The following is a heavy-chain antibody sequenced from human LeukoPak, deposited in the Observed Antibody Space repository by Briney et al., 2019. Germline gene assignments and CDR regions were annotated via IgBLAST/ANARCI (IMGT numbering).Heavy chain of an antibody. J-gene: IGHJ4*02. Sequence: GGSLRLSCAASGFTFSSYTMNWVRQAPGKGLEWLSSISRSSSHRYYADSVKGRFTISRDNSKNTLYLHMDSLRAEDTAVYYCARDPGVRWLVGFDYWGQGTLVTVSS. D-gene: IGHD6-19*01. CDR1: GFTFSSYT. V-gene: IGHV3-21*01. CDR3: ARDPGVRWLVGFDY. CDR2: ISRSSSHR.